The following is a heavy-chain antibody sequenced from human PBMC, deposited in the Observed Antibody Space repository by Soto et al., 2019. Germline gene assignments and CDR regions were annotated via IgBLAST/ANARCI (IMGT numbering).Heavy chain of an antibody. CDR2: ISAYNGNT. CDR1: GYTFTSYG. V-gene: IGHV1-18*01. Sequence: QVQLVQSGAEVKKPGASVKVSCKASGYTFTSYGISWVRQAPGQGLEWMGWISAYNGNTNYAQKLQGRVTMTTDTSTSTAYMELRSLRSDDTAVYYCARVAQLRFLEWLLSDAFDIWGQGTMVTVSS. CDR3: ARVAQLRFLEWLLSDAFDI. J-gene: IGHJ3*02. D-gene: IGHD3-3*01.